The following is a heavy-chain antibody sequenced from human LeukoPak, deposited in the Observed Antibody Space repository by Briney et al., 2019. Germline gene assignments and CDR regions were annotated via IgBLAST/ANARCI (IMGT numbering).Heavy chain of an antibody. D-gene: IGHD6-6*01. CDR2: INPCGGSR. J-gene: IGHJ4*02. Sequence: ASVKVSCKASGYTFTSYYVHWVRQAPGQGLEWVGIINPCGGSRSYAQKFQGRVTMTRDTSTSTVYMELSSLRSEDTAVYYCARGVTLTTRPEIWAGDYWGQGTLVTVPS. CDR1: GYTFTSYY. CDR3: ARGVTLTTRPEIWAGDY. V-gene: IGHV1-46*01.